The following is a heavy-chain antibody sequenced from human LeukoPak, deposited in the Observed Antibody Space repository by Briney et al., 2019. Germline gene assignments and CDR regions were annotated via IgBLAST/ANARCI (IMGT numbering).Heavy chain of an antibody. CDR1: GFTFSTYG. CDR2: IWYDGSNI. J-gene: IGHJ3*02. CDR3: ASMTTVTLDDAFDI. D-gene: IGHD4-17*01. V-gene: IGHV3-33*01. Sequence: GRSLRLSCAASGFTFSTYGMHWVRQAPGKGLEWLAVIWYDGSNIYYADSLKGRFAISRDNSRNTLYLLLNSLRAEDTAVYYCASMTTVTLDDAFDIWGQGTMVTVSS.